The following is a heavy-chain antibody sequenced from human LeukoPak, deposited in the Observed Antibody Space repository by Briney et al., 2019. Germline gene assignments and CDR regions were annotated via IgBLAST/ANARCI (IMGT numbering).Heavy chain of an antibody. V-gene: IGHV3-15*01. J-gene: IGHJ6*02. Sequence: GGSLRLSCAASGFTFGNAWMSWVRQAPGKGLEWGGRIKSKTDGGTTDYAAPVKGRFTISRDNSKNTLYLQMNSLRAEDTAVYYCARDGFRSYAMDAWGQGTTVTVSS. CDR2: IKSKTDGGTT. CDR3: ARDGFRSYAMDA. CDR1: GFTFGNAW.